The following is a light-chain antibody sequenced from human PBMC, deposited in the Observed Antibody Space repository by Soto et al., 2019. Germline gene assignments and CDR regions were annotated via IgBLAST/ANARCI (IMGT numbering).Light chain of an antibody. Sequence: EIVMTQSPATLSVSPGERDTLSCRASQSVSSNLAWYQQKPGQAPRLLIYGASTRATGIPARFSGSGSGTEFTLTISSLQSEDFAVYYCQQYNNWPPEGTFGQGTKVDIK. V-gene: IGKV3-15*01. J-gene: IGKJ1*01. CDR2: GAS. CDR1: QSVSSN. CDR3: QQYNNWPPEGT.